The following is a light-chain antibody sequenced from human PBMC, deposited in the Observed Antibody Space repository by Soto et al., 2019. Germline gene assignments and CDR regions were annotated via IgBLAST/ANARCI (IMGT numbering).Light chain of an antibody. V-gene: IGLV2-14*01. CDR1: SNDVGSYNY. CDR3: SSYGGTNNLL. CDR2: ASS. Sequence: ALTQPASVSGSPGQSITISCTGTSNDVGSYNYVSWYQHHPGKAPRLMIYASSNRPSGVSHRFSGSKSGNTASLTVSGLQAEDEADYYCSSYGGTNNLLFGGGTKLTVL. J-gene: IGLJ2*01.